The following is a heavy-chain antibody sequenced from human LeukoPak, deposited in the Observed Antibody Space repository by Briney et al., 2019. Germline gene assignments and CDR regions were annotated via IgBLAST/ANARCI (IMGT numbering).Heavy chain of an antibody. CDR3: ARGSSGWYSIAS. V-gene: IGHV4-4*07. Sequence: PSETLSLTCTVSGGSINNYYWSWIRQPAGKGLEWIGRIYSSGSTNYSPSLKSRVTISVDTSKNQFSLKLSSVTAADTAVYYCARGSSGWYSIASGGQGILVTVS. D-gene: IGHD6-19*01. J-gene: IGHJ4*02. CDR2: IYSSGST. CDR1: GGSINNYY.